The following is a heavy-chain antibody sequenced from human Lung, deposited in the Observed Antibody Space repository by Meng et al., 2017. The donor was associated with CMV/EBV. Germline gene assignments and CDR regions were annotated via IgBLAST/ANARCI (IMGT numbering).Heavy chain of an antibody. CDR3: AREEYSSSSQAGQYYYYYYGMDV. CDR1: GFTFDDYG. D-gene: IGHD6-6*01. V-gene: IGHV3-20*04. J-gene: IGHJ6*02. Sequence: GESLKISCAASGFTFDDYGMSWVRQAPGKGLEWVSGINWNGGSTGYADSVKGRFTISRDNAKNSLYLQMNSLRAEDTALYYCAREEYSSSSQAGQYYYYYYGMDVXGRGXTVTVSS. CDR2: INWNGGST.